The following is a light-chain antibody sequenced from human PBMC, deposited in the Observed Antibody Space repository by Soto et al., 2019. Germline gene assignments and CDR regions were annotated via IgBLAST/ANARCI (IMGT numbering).Light chain of an antibody. V-gene: IGKV3-20*01. J-gene: IGKJ5*01. CDR1: QSVSSSH. CDR2: AAS. CDR3: QQYGYSPIT. Sequence: EIVLTQSPGTLSLSPGERAPLSCRASQSVSSSHLAWYQHKPGQAPRLLIYAASSRATGSPDRFSGGGSGTDLTITISRLEPEDFAVYDCQQYGYSPITFGQGTRLEI.